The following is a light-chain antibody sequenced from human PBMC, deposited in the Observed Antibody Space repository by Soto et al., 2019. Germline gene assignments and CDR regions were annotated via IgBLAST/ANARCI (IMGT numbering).Light chain of an antibody. J-gene: IGKJ1*01. Sequence: IQITPSPSSLSASVGDRVPITCRASQSISSYLNWYQQKPGKAPKLLIYAASSLQSGVPSRFSGSGSGTDFTLTISSLQPEDFATYYCLQDYNYPQTFGQGTKVDIK. CDR1: QSISSY. CDR3: LQDYNYPQT. V-gene: IGKV1-6*01. CDR2: AAS.